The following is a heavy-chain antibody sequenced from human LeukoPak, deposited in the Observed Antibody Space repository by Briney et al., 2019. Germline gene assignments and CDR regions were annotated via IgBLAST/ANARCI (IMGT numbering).Heavy chain of an antibody. D-gene: IGHD5-18*01. J-gene: IGHJ4*02. V-gene: IGHV4-39*01. CDR1: GDSISSSSYY. CDR2: LYYSGST. CDR3: ARQRYTYGLSYFDF. Sequence: SETLSLTCSVSGDSISSSSYYWGWIRQPPGKGLEWIGSLYYSGSTYYNPSLKSRLTMSVDTSKNQFSLRLSSVTATDTAVYYCARQRYTYGLSYFDFWGQGTLVTVSS.